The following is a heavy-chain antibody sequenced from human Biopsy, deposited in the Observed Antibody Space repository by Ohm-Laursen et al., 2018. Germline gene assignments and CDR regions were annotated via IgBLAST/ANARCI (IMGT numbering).Heavy chain of an antibody. CDR2: ISSGGYR. CDR3: ARAPYVSGSFGWFDP. Sequence: TLSLTCTVSGVSINGGRYYWNWIRHHPEKGLEWIGYISSGGYRKYTPSLQSLITISMDTSRNQFSLRLNSVTSADTAVYYCARAPYVSGSFGWFDPWGQGIVVTVSS. V-gene: IGHV4-31*01. J-gene: IGHJ5*02. D-gene: IGHD3-10*01. CDR1: GVSINGGRYY.